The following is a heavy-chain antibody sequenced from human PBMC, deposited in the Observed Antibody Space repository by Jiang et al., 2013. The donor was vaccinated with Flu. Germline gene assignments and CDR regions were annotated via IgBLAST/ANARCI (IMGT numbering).Heavy chain of an antibody. CDR1: GGSFSGYY. CDR2: INQSGSI. V-gene: IGHV4-34*01. D-gene: IGHD3-10*01. Sequence: LLKPSETLSLTCTLYGGSFSGYYWSWIRQSPKKGLEWIGEINQSGSINYSPSLKSRVSISLDSSTNHLSLKMNSVTAADTAVYYCARGPGRRSQYGSGIDGIDVWGQGTTVTVSS. CDR3: ARGPGRRSQYGSGIDGIDV. J-gene: IGHJ6*02.